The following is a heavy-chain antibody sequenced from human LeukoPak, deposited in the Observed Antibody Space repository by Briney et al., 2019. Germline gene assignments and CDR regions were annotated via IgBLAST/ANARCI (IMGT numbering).Heavy chain of an antibody. CDR3: ARRGGSSSWYVADWFDP. D-gene: IGHD6-13*01. Sequence: SETLSLTCTVSGGSISSYYWSWIRQPPGKGLEWIGYIYYSGSTNYNPSLKSRVTISVDTSKNQFSLKLSSVTAADTAVYYCARRGGSSSWYVADWFDPWGQGTPVTVSS. CDR1: GGSISSYY. J-gene: IGHJ5*02. CDR2: IYYSGST. V-gene: IGHV4-59*08.